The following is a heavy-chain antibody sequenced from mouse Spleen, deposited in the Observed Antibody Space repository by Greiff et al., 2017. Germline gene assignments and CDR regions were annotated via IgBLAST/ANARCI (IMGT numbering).Heavy chain of an antibody. D-gene: IGHD3-2*01. J-gene: IGHJ3*01. CDR1: GYTFTDYE. CDR3: TRDSSGYSLFAY. CDR2: IDPETGGT. V-gene: IGHV1-15*01. Sequence: VQLQQSGAELVRPGASVTLSCKASGYTFTDYEMHWVKQTPVHGLEWIGAIDPETGGTAYNQKFKGKAILTADKSSSTAYMELRSLTSEDSAVYYCTRDSSGYSLFAYWGQGTLVTVSA.